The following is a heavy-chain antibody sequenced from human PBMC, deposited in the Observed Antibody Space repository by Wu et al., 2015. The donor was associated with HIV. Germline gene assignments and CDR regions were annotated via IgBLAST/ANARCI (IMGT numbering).Heavy chain of an antibody. Sequence: QVQLVQSGAEVKKPGASVKVSCKASGYTFTSYGISWVRQAPGQGLEWMGWISAYNGNTNYAQKLQGRVTMTTDTSTSTAYMELRSLRSDDTAVYYCARDRYLYEFGELLRDFDYWGQGTLVTVSS. CDR2: ISAYNGNT. J-gene: IGHJ4*02. CDR3: ARDRYLYEFGELLRDFDY. CDR1: GYTFTSYG. D-gene: IGHD3-10*01. V-gene: IGHV1-18*01.